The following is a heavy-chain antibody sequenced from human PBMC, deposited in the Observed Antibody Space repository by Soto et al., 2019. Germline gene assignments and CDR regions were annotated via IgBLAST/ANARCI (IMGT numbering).Heavy chain of an antibody. Sequence: HPGGSLRLSCAASGFTFSSYSMNWVRQAPGKGLEWVSYISSSSSTIYYADSVKGRFTISRDNAKNSLYLQMNSLRDEDTAVYYCARGGGLSYEAAAGTWFAGLSYYYYYGMDVWGQGTTVTVSS. CDR2: ISSSSSTI. CDR1: GFTFSSYS. V-gene: IGHV3-48*02. J-gene: IGHJ6*02. D-gene: IGHD6-13*01. CDR3: ARGGGLSYEAAAGTWFAGLSYYYYYGMDV.